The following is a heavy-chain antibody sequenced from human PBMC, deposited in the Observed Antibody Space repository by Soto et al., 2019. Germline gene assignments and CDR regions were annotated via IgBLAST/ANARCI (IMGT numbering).Heavy chain of an antibody. J-gene: IGHJ4*02. CDR2: ISHDGSSK. Sequence: VQLVESGGGIVQPGRSLRLSCAASGFTFSYYGMHWVRQAPGKGLEWVAFISHDGSSKYYADSVKGRFTISRDNSKNTLYLQMDSLRAGDTAVYYCAKAGATVTTHFWGQGTLVTVSS. CDR1: GFTFSYYG. D-gene: IGHD4-17*01. CDR3: AKAGATVTTHF. V-gene: IGHV3-30*18.